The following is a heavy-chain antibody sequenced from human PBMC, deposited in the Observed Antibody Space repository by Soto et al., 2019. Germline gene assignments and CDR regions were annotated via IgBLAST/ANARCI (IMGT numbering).Heavy chain of an antibody. CDR2: INPSGGST. J-gene: IGHJ3*02. V-gene: IGHV1-46*01. CDR1: GYTFTNYY. D-gene: IGHD1-1*01. CDR3: ARSLQGTGAFDI. Sequence: GSVKVSCKASGYTFTNYYLHWVRQAPGQGLEWMGIINPSGGSTSYAQKFQGRVTMTRDTSTSTVYMELSSLRSEDTAVYDCARSLQGTGAFDIWGQGTMVTVSS.